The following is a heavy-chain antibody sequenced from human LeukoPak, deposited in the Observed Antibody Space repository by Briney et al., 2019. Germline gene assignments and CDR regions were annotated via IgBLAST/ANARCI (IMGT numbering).Heavy chain of an antibody. CDR2: INHSGST. V-gene: IGHV4-34*01. Sequence: SETLSLTCAVYGGSFSGYYWSWIRQPPGKGLEWIGEINHSGSTNYNPSLKSRVTISVDTSKNQFSLKLSSVTAADTAVYYCARENYYDSSGYYYSSQTFDIWGQGTMVTVSS. J-gene: IGHJ3*02. D-gene: IGHD3-22*01. CDR3: ARENYYDSSGYYYSSQTFDI. CDR1: GGSFSGYY.